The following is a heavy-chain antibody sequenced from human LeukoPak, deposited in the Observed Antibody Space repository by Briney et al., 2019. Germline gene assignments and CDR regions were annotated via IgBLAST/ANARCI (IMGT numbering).Heavy chain of an antibody. CDR3: AGERALAGKGGYWFDP. J-gene: IGHJ5*02. V-gene: IGHV1-2*02. Sequence: ASVKVSCKASGYTFAAHYMHWVRQAPGQGLEWMGWIIPNSGGTNYAQRFQGRVTMTRDTSISTAYMELISLRSDDTAVYYCAGERALAGKGGYWFDPCGQGTLGTVSS. D-gene: IGHD1-1*01. CDR2: IIPNSGGT. CDR1: GYTFAAHY.